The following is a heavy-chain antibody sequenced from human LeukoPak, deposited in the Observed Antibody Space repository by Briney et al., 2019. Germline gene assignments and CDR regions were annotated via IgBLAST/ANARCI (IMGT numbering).Heavy chain of an antibody. Sequence: GASVKVSGKASGYRFIGYHLHWVRQAPGQGPEWMGWFNPNSGDTKYAERFQGRVTMTGDTSISTAYMELSRLRSDDTAIYYCAREKLEDDFWSGESFYYGMDVWGQGTTVTVSS. J-gene: IGHJ6*02. CDR1: GYRFIGYH. V-gene: IGHV1-2*02. D-gene: IGHD3-3*01. CDR3: AREKLEDDFWSGESFYYGMDV. CDR2: FNPNSGDT.